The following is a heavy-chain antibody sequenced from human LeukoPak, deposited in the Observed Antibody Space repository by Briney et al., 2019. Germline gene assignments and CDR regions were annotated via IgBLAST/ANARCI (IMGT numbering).Heavy chain of an antibody. CDR2: IREDGGHT. CDR1: GFAFSSYW. Sequence: GGSLRLSCAASGFAFSSYWMTWVRQAPGKGLEWVANIREDGGHTNYVDSVKGRFTISRDNAKNSLFLQMDGLRVDDTAVYFCARDGRGGHNDFWGQGTPITVSS. J-gene: IGHJ4*02. CDR3: ARDGRGGHNDF. D-gene: IGHD4-23*01. V-gene: IGHV3-7*01.